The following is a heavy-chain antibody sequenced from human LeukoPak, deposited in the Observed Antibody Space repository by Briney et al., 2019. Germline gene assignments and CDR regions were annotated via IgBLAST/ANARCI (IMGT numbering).Heavy chain of an antibody. CDR3: ARDRGWFDP. Sequence: PSETLSLTCTVSGGSISSSSYYWGWIRQPPGKGLEWIGRIYTSGSTNYNPSLKSRVTISVDTSKNQFSLKLSSVTAADTAVYYCARDRGWFDPWGQGTLVTVSS. J-gene: IGHJ5*02. CDR1: GGSISSSSYY. CDR2: IYTSGST. V-gene: IGHV4-39*07.